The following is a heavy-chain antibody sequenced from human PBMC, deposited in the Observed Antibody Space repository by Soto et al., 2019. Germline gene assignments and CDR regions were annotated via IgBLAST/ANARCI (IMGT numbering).Heavy chain of an antibody. CDR1: GCSISSSSYY. CDR2: IYYSGST. V-gene: IGHV4-39*01. J-gene: IGHJ3*02. CDR3: ARPFGSGYPNDAFDI. D-gene: IGHD3-22*01. Sequence: PAETLSLTCTVSGCSISSSSYYWGWIRQPPGKGLEWIGSIYYSGSTYYNPSLKSRVTISVDTSKNQFSLKLSSVTAADTAVYYCARPFGSGYPNDAFDIWGQGTMVTVS.